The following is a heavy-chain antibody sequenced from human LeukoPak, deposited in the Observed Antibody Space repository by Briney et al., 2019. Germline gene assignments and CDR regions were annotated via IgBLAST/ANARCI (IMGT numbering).Heavy chain of an antibody. D-gene: IGHD3-9*01. Sequence: PGGSLRLSCAASGFTFSNYNLNWVRQAPGKGLEWVSFINSRSSTIYYADSVKGRFTISRDNGKNSLYLQMNSLRDEDTAVYYCARNYDIMACYSTRYYGMDVWGQGTTVTVSS. CDR2: INSRSSTI. CDR1: GFTFSNYN. CDR3: ARNYDIMACYSTRYYGMDV. J-gene: IGHJ6*02. V-gene: IGHV3-48*02.